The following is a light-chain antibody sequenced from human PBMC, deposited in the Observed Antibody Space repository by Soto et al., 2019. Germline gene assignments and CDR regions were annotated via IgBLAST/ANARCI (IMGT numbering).Light chain of an antibody. CDR3: QQSFNIPVT. V-gene: IGKV3-20*01. J-gene: IGKJ5*01. Sequence: EIVVTQSPGTLSLSPGERATLSCRASQSIKRSSLAWYQQKPGQAPSLLIYGASTRATGIPDRFSGSGSGTEFTLTISSLQPEDFATYYCQQSFNIPVTFGQGTRLEIK. CDR1: QSIKRSS. CDR2: GAS.